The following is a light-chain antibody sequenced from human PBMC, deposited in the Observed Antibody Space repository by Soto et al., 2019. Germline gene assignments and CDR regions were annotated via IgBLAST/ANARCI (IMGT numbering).Light chain of an antibody. CDR2: GAS. CDR3: QHYGGSPLYT. CDR1: QSVRSNY. V-gene: IGKV3-20*01. Sequence: IVLTQSPGTLSLSPGEGATLSCRASQSVRSNYLAWYQQKPGQAPRLLIYGASSRATGIPDRFSGSGSGTDFTLTISRLEPEDFAVYYCQHYGGSPLYTFGQGNKLEIK. J-gene: IGKJ2*01.